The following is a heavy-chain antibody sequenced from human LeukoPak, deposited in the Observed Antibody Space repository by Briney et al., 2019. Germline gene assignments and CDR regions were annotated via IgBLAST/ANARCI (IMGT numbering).Heavy chain of an antibody. J-gene: IGHJ4*02. Sequence: SETLSLTCAVYGGSFSGYYWSWIRQPPGKGLEWIGEINHSGSTNYNPSLKSRVTISVDTSKNQFSLKLSSVTAADTAVYYCARGPRSPELGVLLYYFDYWGQGTLVTVSS. CDR1: GGSFSGYY. CDR2: INHSGST. CDR3: ARGPRSPELGVLLYYFDY. V-gene: IGHV4-34*01. D-gene: IGHD7-27*01.